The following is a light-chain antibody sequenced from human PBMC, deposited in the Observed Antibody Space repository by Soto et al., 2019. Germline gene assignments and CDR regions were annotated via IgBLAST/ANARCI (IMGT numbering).Light chain of an antibody. CDR2: DVS. Sequence: QSALTQPASVSGSPGQSITISCTGTSSDVGIYNYVSWYQHYPGKAPKLMIYDVSDRPSGVSDRFSGSKSGNTASLTISGLQAEDEADYYCSSYTTSSTYVFGTGTKLTVL. V-gene: IGLV2-14*03. J-gene: IGLJ1*01. CDR3: SSYTTSSTYV. CDR1: SSDVGIYNY.